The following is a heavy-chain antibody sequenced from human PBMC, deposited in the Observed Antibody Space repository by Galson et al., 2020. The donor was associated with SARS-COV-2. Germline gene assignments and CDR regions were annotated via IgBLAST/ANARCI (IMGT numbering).Heavy chain of an antibody. CDR2: IGSSSSYK. CDR3: ARGRDGSGGFIDWYFDL. D-gene: IGHD2-15*01. Sequence: GGSLRLSCAASGFTFSSYSMNWVRQAPGKGLEWVSSIGSSSSYKYYADSVKGRFTISRDNSKNTLYLQMNSLRAEDTAVYYCARGRDGSGGFIDWYFDLWGRGTLVTVSS. V-gene: IGHV3-21*01. CDR1: GFTFSSYS. J-gene: IGHJ2*01.